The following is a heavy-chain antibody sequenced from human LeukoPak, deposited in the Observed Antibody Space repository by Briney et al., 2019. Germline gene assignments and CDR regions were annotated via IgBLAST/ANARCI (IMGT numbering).Heavy chain of an antibody. Sequence: GRSLRLSCAASGFTFDDYAMHWVRQAPGKGLEWVSGISWNSGSIGYADSVKGRFTISRDNAKNSLYLQMNSLRAEDMALYYCAKDSSSFDAFDLWGQGTMVTVSS. CDR3: AKDSSSFDAFDL. V-gene: IGHV3-9*03. CDR2: ISWNSGSI. CDR1: GFTFDDYA. J-gene: IGHJ3*01.